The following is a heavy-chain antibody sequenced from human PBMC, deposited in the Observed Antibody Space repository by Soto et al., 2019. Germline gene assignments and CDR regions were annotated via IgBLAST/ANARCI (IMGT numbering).Heavy chain of an antibody. D-gene: IGHD3-22*01. CDR3: VRDWLNHYFDY. V-gene: IGHV3-30-3*01. J-gene: IGHJ4*02. Sequence: QVQLVESGGGVVQPGWSLRLSCAASGFTFVKFGMHWVRQAPGKGLEWVAVVSHDGTKKQYADSVKGRFTISRDNSKNTVYTQMNSLRVEDTAVYYCVRDWLNHYFDYWGQGALVTVSS. CDR2: VSHDGTKK. CDR1: GFTFVKFG.